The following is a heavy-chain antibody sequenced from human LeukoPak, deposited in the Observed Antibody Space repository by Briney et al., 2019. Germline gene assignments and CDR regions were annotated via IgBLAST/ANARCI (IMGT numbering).Heavy chain of an antibody. V-gene: IGHV1-24*01. CDR2: FDPEDGET. J-gene: IGHJ4*02. CDR1: GYTLTELS. Sequence: ASVKVSCKVSGYTLTELSMHWVRQAPGKGLEWMGGFDPEDGETIYAQKFQGRVTMTEVTSTDTAYMELSSLRSEDTAVYYCATGPNPTVPEFDYWGQGTLVTVSS. CDR3: ATGPNPTVPEFDY. D-gene: IGHD1-14*01.